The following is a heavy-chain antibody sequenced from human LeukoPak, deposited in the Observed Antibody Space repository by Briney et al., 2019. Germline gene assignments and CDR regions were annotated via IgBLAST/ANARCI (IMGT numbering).Heavy chain of an antibody. J-gene: IGHJ5*02. V-gene: IGHV6-1*01. D-gene: IGHD2-2*01. CDR2: TYYRSKLYN. CDR1: GDSVSSNSAA. CDR3: ARDLCTSSSCPNNWIDP. Sequence: SQTLSLTCAISGDSVSSNSAAWNWIRQSPSRGLEWLGRTYYRSKLYNNYAMSGKSRITINPDTSKNQFSLQLNSVTPEDTAVYYCARDLCTSSSCPNNWIDPWGQGTLVTVSS.